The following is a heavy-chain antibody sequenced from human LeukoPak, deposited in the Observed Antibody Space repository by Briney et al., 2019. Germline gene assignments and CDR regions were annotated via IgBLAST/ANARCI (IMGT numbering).Heavy chain of an antibody. CDR1: GYTFTGYY. D-gene: IGHD3-22*01. Sequence: ASVKVSCKASGYTFTGYYMHWVRQAPGQGLECMGRINPNSGGTNYAQKFQGRVTMTRDTSISTAYMELSRLRSDDTAVYYCARGDGTYYYDSSGYYDLTGYWGQGTLVTVSS. J-gene: IGHJ4*02. V-gene: IGHV1-2*06. CDR3: ARGDGTYYYDSSGYYDLTGY. CDR2: INPNSGGT.